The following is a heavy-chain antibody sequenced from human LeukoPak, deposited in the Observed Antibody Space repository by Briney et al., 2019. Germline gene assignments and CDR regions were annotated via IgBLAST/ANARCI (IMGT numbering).Heavy chain of an antibody. J-gene: IGHJ6*03. D-gene: IGHD4-11*01. Sequence: SETLSLTCTVSGDSISTYSWNCIRQPSGKGLEWIGRVYSTGSTSYNPSLKTRVTMSIDTSKNQLSLKVGSVSAADTAVYYCARESTVSASRYYYYCMDVWGNGTTVTVSS. CDR3: ARESTVSASRYYYYCMDV. CDR1: GDSISTYS. V-gene: IGHV4-4*07. CDR2: VYSTGST.